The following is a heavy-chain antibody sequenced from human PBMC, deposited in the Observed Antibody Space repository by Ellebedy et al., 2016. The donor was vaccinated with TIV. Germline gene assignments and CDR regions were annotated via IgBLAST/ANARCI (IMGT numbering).Heavy chain of an antibody. J-gene: IGHJ4*02. CDR3: AGRAYNWNDGSLFDY. D-gene: IGHD1-1*01. Sequence: GESLKISCAASGFTFSSYWMSWVRQAPGKGLEWVANIEQDGSEKYYVDSVKGRFTISRDNAKNSLYPQMNSLRAEDTAVYYCAGRAYNWNDGSLFDYWGQGTLVTVSS. CDR1: GFTFSSYW. V-gene: IGHV3-7*03. CDR2: IEQDGSEK.